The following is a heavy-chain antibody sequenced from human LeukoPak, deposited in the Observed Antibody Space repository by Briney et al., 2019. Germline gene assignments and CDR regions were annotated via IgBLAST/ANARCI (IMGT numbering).Heavy chain of an antibody. Sequence: PGGSLRLSCAASGFTLRSYTMNWVRQTPGKGLEWLSSISSSGSYIYYAHSVKGQFTISRDNSKNTLYLQMSSLRAEDTAIYYCAHPSTPDYGGLDYWGQGTLVTVSS. CDR1: GFTLRSYT. CDR3: AHPSTPDYGGLDY. CDR2: ISSSGSYI. V-gene: IGHV3-21*04. J-gene: IGHJ4*02. D-gene: IGHD4-17*01.